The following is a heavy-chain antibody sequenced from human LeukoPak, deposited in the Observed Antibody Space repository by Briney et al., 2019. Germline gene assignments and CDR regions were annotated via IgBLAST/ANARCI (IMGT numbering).Heavy chain of an antibody. D-gene: IGHD6-13*01. Sequence: PSETLSLTCTVSGGSISSYYWSWIRQPPGKGLEWIGYIYYSGSTNYNPSLKSRVTISVDTSKNQFSLKLSSVTAADTAVYYCARDKVAAASDAFDIWGQGTMVTVSS. J-gene: IGHJ3*02. CDR2: IYYSGST. CDR1: GGSISSYY. V-gene: IGHV4-59*01. CDR3: ARDKVAAASDAFDI.